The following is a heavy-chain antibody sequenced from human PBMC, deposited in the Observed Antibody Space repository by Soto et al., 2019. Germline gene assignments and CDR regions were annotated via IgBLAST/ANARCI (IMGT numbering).Heavy chain of an antibody. CDR1: GFTFSGSA. V-gene: IGHV3-73*02. J-gene: IGHJ4*02. CDR3: TRLRYSGYSH. CDR2: IRSKANSYAT. Sequence: EVQLVESGGGLVQPGGSLKLSCAASGFTFSGSAMHWVRQASGKGLEWVGRIRSKANSYATAYAASVKGRFTISRDDSKNTAYRQMNSRKTEDTAVYYWTRLRYSGYSHWGQGTLVTVSS. D-gene: IGHD5-12*01.